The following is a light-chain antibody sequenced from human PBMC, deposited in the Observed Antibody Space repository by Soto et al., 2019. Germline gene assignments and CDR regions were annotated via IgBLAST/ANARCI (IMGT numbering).Light chain of an antibody. CDR3: QHRSNWPIA. V-gene: IGKV3D-20*02. Sequence: EIVLTQSPGTLSLSPGERATLSCSASQSVRSMYLAWYQQKPGQAPRLLIYDASSRATDIPDRFSGSGSGTDFTLTISGLESEDFAIYYCQHRSNWPIAFGQGTRLEIK. J-gene: IGKJ5*01. CDR2: DAS. CDR1: QSVRSMY.